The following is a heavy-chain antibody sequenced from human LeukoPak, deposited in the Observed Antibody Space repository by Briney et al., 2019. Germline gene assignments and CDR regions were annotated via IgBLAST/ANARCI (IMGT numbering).Heavy chain of an antibody. CDR2: IYHSGST. V-gene: IGHV4-30-2*01. Sequence: SETLSLTCAASGGSISSSDYSWSWIRQPPGKGREWIGYIYHSGSTYYNPSLKRRVTLSVDRSKNQFSLKLSSVTAADTAVYYCARWEAAPQYFQHWGQGTLVTVSS. D-gene: IGHD1-26*01. J-gene: IGHJ1*01. CDR1: GGSISSSDYS. CDR3: ARWEAAPQYFQH.